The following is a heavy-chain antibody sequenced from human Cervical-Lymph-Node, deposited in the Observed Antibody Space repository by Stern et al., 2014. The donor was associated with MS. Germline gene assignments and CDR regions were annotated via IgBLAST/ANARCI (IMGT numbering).Heavy chain of an antibody. CDR3: ARTWDRTFDY. CDR2: IDRDDDK. V-gene: IGHV2-70*01. J-gene: IGHJ4*02. Sequence: ESGPALVKPTQTLTLTCTFSGFSLSTSGMCVSWIRQPPGQALEWLAIIDRDDDKYYSSSLNTRLTISKDTSKTQVVLTRTNMDPVDTATYYCARTWDRTFDYWGQGTLVTVSS. CDR1: GFSLSTSGMC. D-gene: IGHD1-26*01.